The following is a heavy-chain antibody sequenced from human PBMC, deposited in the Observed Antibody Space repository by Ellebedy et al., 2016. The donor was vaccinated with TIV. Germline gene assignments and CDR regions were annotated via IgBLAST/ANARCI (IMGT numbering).Heavy chain of an antibody. CDR2: ISGSGGST. V-gene: IGHV3-23*01. J-gene: IGHJ4*02. Sequence: GESLKISXAASGFTFSSYAMSWVRQAPGKGLEWVSAISGSGGSTYYADSVKGRFTIPRDNSKNTLYLQMNSLRAEDTAVYYCAKTKKAAAPDYWGQGTLVTVSS. D-gene: IGHD6-13*01. CDR1: GFTFSSYA. CDR3: AKTKKAAAPDY.